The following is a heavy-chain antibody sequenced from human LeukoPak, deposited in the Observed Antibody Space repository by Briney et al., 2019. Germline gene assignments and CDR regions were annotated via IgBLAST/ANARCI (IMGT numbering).Heavy chain of an antibody. CDR1: GGTFSRYA. J-gene: IGHJ4*02. Sequence: ASVKVSCKASGGTFSRYAISWVRQAPGQGLEWMGGSTPIFGTAKYAQKFQGRVTITADESTSTAYMELSSLRSEDTAMYYCARDAAIYDPSAYCYLYWGQGTLVTVSS. CDR2: STPIFGTA. CDR3: ARDAAIYDPSAYCYLY. V-gene: IGHV1-69*01. D-gene: IGHD3-22*01.